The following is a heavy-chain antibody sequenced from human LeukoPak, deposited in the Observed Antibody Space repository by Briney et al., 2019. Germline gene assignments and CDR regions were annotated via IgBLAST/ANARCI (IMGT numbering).Heavy chain of an antibody. CDR3: ARSADPPPPGYCSSTSCYGWFDP. V-gene: IGHV1-69*05. CDR2: IIPIFGTA. D-gene: IGHD2-2*01. J-gene: IGHJ5*02. Sequence: SVKVSCKASGGTFSSYAISWVRQAPGQGLEWMGGIIPIFGTANYAQKFQGRVTITTDESTSTAYMELSSLRSEDTAVYYCARSADPPPPGYCSSTSCYGWFDPWGQGTLVTVSS. CDR1: GGTFSSYA.